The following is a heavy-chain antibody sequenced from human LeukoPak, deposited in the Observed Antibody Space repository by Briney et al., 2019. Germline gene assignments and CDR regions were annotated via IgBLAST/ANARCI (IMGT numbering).Heavy chain of an antibody. CDR2: ISGSGGST. V-gene: IGHV3-23*01. J-gene: IGHJ4*02. D-gene: IGHD1-26*01. Sequence: SGGSLRLSCAASGFTFSSYAMSWVRQAPGKGLEWVSAISGSGGSTYYADSVKGRFTISRDNSKNTLYLQMNSLRAEDTAVYYCAKSSGSYLDYYFDYWGQGTLVTVSS. CDR3: AKSSGSYLDYYFDY. CDR1: GFTFSSYA.